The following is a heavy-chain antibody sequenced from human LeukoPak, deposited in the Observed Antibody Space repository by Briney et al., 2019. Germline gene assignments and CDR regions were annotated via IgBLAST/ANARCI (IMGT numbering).Heavy chain of an antibody. CDR3: ARYLRGDGGSRDYFDY. CDR2: IYYSGST. CDR1: GGSISSYY. D-gene: IGHD2-15*01. Sequence: SETQSLTCTVSGGSISSYYWSWIRQPPGKGLEWIGYIYYSGSTNYNPSLKSRVTVSVDTSKNQFSLKLSSVTAADTAVYYCARYLRGDGGSRDYFDYWGQGTLVTVSS. V-gene: IGHV4-59*08. J-gene: IGHJ4*02.